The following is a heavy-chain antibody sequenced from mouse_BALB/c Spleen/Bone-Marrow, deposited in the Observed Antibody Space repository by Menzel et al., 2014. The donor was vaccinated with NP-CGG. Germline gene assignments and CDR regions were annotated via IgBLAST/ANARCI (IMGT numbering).Heavy chain of an antibody. CDR3: TREGDSPFAY. Sequence: VQGVESGAELVKPGASVKLSCKASGYTFTSYYMYWVKQRPGQGLEWIGEINPSNGGTNFSEKFKSKATLTVDKSSSTAYMQLSSLTSEDSAVYYCTREGDSPFAYWGQGTLVTVSA. J-gene: IGHJ3*01. V-gene: IGHV1S81*02. CDR1: GYTFTSYY. D-gene: IGHD2-13*01. CDR2: INPSNGGT.